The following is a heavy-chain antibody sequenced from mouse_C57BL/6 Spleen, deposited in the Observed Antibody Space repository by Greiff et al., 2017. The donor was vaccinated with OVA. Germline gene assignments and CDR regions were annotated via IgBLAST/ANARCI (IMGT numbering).Heavy chain of an antibody. Sequence: VQLQQSGAELVRPGASVTLSCKASGYTFTDYEMHWVKQTPVHGLEWIGAIDPETGGTAYNQKFKGKAILTADKSSSTAYMELRSLTSEDSAVYYCTRSIPYFDYWGQGTTLTVSS. D-gene: IGHD2-10*02. CDR2: IDPETGGT. CDR3: TRSIPYFDY. V-gene: IGHV1-15*01. J-gene: IGHJ2*01. CDR1: GYTFTDYE.